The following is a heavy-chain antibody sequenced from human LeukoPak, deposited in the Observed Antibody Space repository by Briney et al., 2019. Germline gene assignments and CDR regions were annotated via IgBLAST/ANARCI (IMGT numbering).Heavy chain of an antibody. CDR2: IRYDGSNK. CDR1: GVTFSNYG. V-gene: IGHV3-30*02. J-gene: IGHJ2*01. Sequence: GGSLRLSCAASGVTFSNYGMHWVRQAPGKGLDWVAFIRYDGSNKYYADSVKGRFTISRDNAKNSLYLQLNSLRAEDTAVYYCAGSDTIGYLPREWDYWYFDRWGRGTLVTVSS. CDR3: AGSDTIGYLPREWDYWYFDR. D-gene: IGHD3-22*01.